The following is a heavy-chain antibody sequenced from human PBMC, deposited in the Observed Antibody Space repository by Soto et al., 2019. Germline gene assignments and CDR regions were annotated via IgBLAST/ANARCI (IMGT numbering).Heavy chain of an antibody. Sequence: QVQLVESGGGVVQPGRSLRLSCAASGFTFSSYGMHWFRQAPGKGLEWVAVIWYDGSNKYYADSVKGRFTISRDNSKNTLYLQMNSLRAEDTAVYYCARDGPYDFWSGYYGDYWGQGTLVTVSS. V-gene: IGHV3-33*01. J-gene: IGHJ4*02. CDR2: IWYDGSNK. D-gene: IGHD3-3*01. CDR3: ARDGPYDFWSGYYGDY. CDR1: GFTFSSYG.